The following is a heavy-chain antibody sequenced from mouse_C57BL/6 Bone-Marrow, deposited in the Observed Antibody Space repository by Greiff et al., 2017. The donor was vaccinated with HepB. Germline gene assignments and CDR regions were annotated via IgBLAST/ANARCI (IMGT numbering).Heavy chain of an antibody. CDR1: GFTFSSYG. V-gene: IGHV5-6*01. Sequence: EVQLVESGGDLVKPGGSLKLSCAASGFTFSSYGMSWVRQTPDKRLEWVATISSGGSYTYYPDSVKGRFTISRDNAKNTLYLQMSSLKSEDTAMYYCARQYYYGSTFDYWGQGTTLTVSS. J-gene: IGHJ2*01. CDR3: ARQYYYGSTFDY. D-gene: IGHD1-1*01. CDR2: ISSGGSYT.